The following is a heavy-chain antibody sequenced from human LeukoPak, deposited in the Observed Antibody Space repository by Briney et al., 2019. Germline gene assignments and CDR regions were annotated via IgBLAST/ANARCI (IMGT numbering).Heavy chain of an antibody. CDR1: GGTFSSYA. D-gene: IGHD1-7*01. Sequence: SVKVSCKASGGTFSSYAISWVRQAPGQGREWMGGIIPIFGTADYARKFQGRVTITTDESTSTAYMELSSLRSEDTAVYYCARGRVGVLELRGPFDYWGQGTLVTVSS. CDR2: IIPIFGTA. CDR3: ARGRVGVLELRGPFDY. V-gene: IGHV1-69*05. J-gene: IGHJ4*02.